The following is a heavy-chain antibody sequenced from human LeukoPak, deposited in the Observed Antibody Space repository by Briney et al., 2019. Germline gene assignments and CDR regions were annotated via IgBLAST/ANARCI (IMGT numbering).Heavy chain of an antibody. CDR1: GFTFSSYS. D-gene: IGHD2-15*01. CDR2: ISSSSSYI. Sequence: GGSLRLSCAASGFTFSSYSMNWVRQAQGKGLEWVSSISSSSSYIYYADSVKGRFTISRDNAKNSLYLQMNSLRAEDTAVYYCARVRSGGSFDAFDIWGQGTMVTVSS. J-gene: IGHJ3*02. CDR3: ARVRSGGSFDAFDI. V-gene: IGHV3-21*01.